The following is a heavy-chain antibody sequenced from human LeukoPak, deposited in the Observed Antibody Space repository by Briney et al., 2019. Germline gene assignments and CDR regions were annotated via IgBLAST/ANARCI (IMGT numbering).Heavy chain of an antibody. CDR2: ISSSSSTI. J-gene: IGHJ4*02. V-gene: IGHV3-48*01. CDR1: GFTFSSYS. D-gene: IGHD2/OR15-2a*01. Sequence: GGSLRLSCAASGFTFSSYSMNWVRQAPGKGLEWVSYISSSSSTIYYADSVKGRFTISRDNSKNTLYLQMNSLRAEDTAVYFCARDVSLHFYYFDYWGQGTLVTVSS. CDR3: ARDVSLHFYYFDY.